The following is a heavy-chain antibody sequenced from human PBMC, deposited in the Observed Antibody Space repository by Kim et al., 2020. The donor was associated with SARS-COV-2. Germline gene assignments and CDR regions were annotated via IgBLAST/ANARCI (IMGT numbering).Heavy chain of an antibody. CDR1: GYIFANHW. V-gene: IGHV5-51*01. CDR3: ATHNENRGRNDPFVF. CDR2: FYPGDSET. Sequence: GESLKISCKGSGYIFANHWIGWVRQKPGKGLEWMGIFYPGDSETRYSPSFQGQVTISADKSITTAYLHWSSLKASDTAMYYCATHNENRGRNDPFVFWGQGTKVTVS. J-gene: IGHJ3*01.